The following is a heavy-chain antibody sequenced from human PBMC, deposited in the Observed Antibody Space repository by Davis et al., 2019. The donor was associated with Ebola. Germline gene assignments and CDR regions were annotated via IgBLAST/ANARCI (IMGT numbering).Heavy chain of an antibody. D-gene: IGHD3-16*01. CDR3: AKGWGGLEC. CDR1: GFSFSNSW. J-gene: IGHJ4*02. Sequence: PGGSLRLSCAASGFSFSNSWMTWVRQAPGKGLEWVANIGEDGTGKYYADSVKGRFTISRDNAKNSLYLQMNRLRAEDTGVYYCAKGWGGLECWGQGTLVTVSS. V-gene: IGHV3-7*03. CDR2: IGEDGTGK.